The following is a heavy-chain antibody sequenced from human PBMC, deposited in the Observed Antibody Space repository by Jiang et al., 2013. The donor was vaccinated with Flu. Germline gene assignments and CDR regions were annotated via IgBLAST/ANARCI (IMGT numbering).Heavy chain of an antibody. D-gene: IGHD5-12*01. Sequence: VQLLESGGDLVQPGGSLRLSCAASGFTFSSYAMSWVRQAPGKGLEWVSVISGSGGTTDYADSVKGRFTISRDNPKNTLFLQMDGLRAEDTAVYYCAKDRVDRSIGDAFHIWGQGTVVTVSS. J-gene: IGHJ3*02. CDR3: AKDRVDRSIGDAFHI. V-gene: IGHV3-23*01. CDR1: GFTFSSYA. CDR2: ISGSGGTT.